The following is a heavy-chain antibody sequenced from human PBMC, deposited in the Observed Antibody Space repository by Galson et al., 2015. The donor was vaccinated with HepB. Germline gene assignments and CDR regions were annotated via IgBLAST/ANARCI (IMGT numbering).Heavy chain of an antibody. D-gene: IGHD6-6*01. Sequence: QVQLQESGPGLVKPSETLSLTCAVYGGSFSGYYWSWIRQPPGKGLEWIGEINHSGSTNYNPSLKSRVTISVDTSKNQFSLKLSSVTAADTAVYYCARHEVGEYSSSPAPSDAFDIWGQGTMVTVSS. V-gene: IGHV4-34*10. J-gene: IGHJ3*02. CDR3: ARHEVGEYSSSPAPSDAFDI. CDR2: INHSGST. CDR1: GGSFSGYY.